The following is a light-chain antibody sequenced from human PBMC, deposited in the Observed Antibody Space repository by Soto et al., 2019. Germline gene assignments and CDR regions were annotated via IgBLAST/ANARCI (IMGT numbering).Light chain of an antibody. Sequence: QAVLTQSSSASASLGSSVKLTCTLSSGRSTYIIAWHQQQPGKAPRYLMKLEGSGSYNKGSGVPDRFSGSSSGADRYLTISNLQFEDEADYYCETWGSTTRVFGGGTKLTVL. J-gene: IGLJ3*02. CDR1: SGRSTYI. CDR2: LEGSGSY. CDR3: ETWGSTTRV. V-gene: IGLV4-60*02.